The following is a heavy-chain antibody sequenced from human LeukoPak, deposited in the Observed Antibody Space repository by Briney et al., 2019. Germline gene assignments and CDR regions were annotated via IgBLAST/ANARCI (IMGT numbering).Heavy chain of an antibody. CDR2: IYYSGST. J-gene: IGHJ5*02. D-gene: IGHD2/OR15-2a*01. CDR1: GGSISSGGYY. Sequence: SQTLSLTCTVSGGSISSGGYYWSWIRQHPGKGLEWIGYIYYSGSTYYNPSLKSRVTISVDTSKNQSSLKLSSVTAADTAIYYCAREYCNSISCPVWFDPWGQGTLVTVSS. CDR3: AREYCNSISCPVWFDP. V-gene: IGHV4-31*03.